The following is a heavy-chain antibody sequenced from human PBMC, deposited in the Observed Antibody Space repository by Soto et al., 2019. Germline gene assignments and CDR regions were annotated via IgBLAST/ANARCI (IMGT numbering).Heavy chain of an antibody. CDR3: AGGGGAAAGTGGFDP. J-gene: IGHJ5*02. Sequence: EVQLVESGGGLIQPGGSLRLSCAASGFTVSSNPMSWVRQAPGKGLEWVSVIYSGGTTYYADSVKGRFTIFRDNSKNTLYLQRNSLGAEDTAVYYCAGGGGAAAGTGGFDPWGQGTLVTVSS. CDR2: IYSGGTT. D-gene: IGHD6-13*01. V-gene: IGHV3-53*01. CDR1: GFTVSSNP.